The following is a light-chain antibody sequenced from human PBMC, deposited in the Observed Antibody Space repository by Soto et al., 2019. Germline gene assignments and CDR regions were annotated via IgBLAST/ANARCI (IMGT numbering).Light chain of an antibody. Sequence: EIVLTQSPGTLSLSPGERATLSCRASQSVSSSYLAWYQQKPGQAPRLLIYGASSRATGIPDRFSGSGSGTDFTLTISRLEPEDFAVYYCQQYDSSPKTFGQGPEVDIK. J-gene: IGKJ1*01. CDR1: QSVSSSY. CDR3: QQYDSSPKT. CDR2: GAS. V-gene: IGKV3-20*01.